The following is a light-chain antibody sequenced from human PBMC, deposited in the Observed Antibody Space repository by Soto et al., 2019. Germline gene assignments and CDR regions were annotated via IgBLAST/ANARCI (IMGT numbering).Light chain of an antibody. J-gene: IGLJ1*01. V-gene: IGLV2-23*01. CDR2: EGT. Sequence: QSALTQPASVSGSPGQSITISCSGTTSDVGGYNLVSWYQQHTAKAPKLLIYEGTQRPSGVSSRFSGSKSGNTASLTISGLQAEDEADYYCCSYASSISYVFGTGTKVTVL. CDR3: CSYASSISYV. CDR1: TSDVGGYNL.